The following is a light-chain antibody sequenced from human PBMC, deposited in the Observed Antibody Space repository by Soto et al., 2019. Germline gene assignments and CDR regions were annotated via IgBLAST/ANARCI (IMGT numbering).Light chain of an antibody. J-gene: IGKJ1*01. CDR1: QSVSSSY. Sequence: EIVLTQSPGTLSLSPGERATLSCRASQSVSSSYLAWYQQKPGQAPRLLIYGASNGATGIPDRFSGSGSGTDFTLTISRLEPEDFAVYYCQQYGSSRTFGQGTKVEIK. V-gene: IGKV3-20*01. CDR2: GAS. CDR3: QQYGSSRT.